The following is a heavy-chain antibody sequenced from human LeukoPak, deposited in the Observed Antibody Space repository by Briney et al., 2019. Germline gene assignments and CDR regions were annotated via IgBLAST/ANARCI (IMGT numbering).Heavy chain of an antibody. CDR1: IYTLPELS. J-gene: IGHJ3*02. CDR2: FDPEDGET. V-gene: IGHV1-24*01. CDR3: ATIKYYDILTGYIGDAFDI. D-gene: IGHD3-9*01. Sequence: ASVTVSCKLSIYTLPELSMHWVRLDPGKGLEWPGGFDPEDGETIYAQKFQGRVTMTEDTSTDTAYMELSSLRSEDTAVYYCATIKYYDILTGYIGDAFDIWGQGTMVTVSS.